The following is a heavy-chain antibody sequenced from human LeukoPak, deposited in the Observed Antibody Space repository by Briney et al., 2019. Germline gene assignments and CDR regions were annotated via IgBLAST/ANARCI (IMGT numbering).Heavy chain of an antibody. CDR3: AREGVGTTKGGIDF. CDR1: GYTVRSYD. D-gene: IGHD1-26*01. Sequence: GGSLILSCAASGYTVRSYDMHWVRRATGKGLEWVSGIGTAGDTHYPDSVKGRFTISRENAKNSLYLQMNSLRAGDTAVYYCAREGVGTTKGGIDFWGQGTLVTVSS. J-gene: IGHJ4*02. V-gene: IGHV3-13*04. CDR2: IGTAGDT.